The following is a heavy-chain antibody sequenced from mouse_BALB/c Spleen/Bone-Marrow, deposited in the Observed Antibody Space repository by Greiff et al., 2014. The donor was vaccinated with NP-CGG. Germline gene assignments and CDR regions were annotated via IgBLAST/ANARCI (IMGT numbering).Heavy chain of an antibody. CDR2: IDPYDSET. CDR3: ARGRDYDVFAY. J-gene: IGHJ3*01. CDR1: GYTFTSYW. Sequence: LVESGAELVRPGASVKLSCKASGYTFTSYWMNWVKQRPEQGLEWIGWIDPYDSETHYNQKFKDKAILTVDKSSSTAYMQLSSLTSEDSAVYYCARGRDYDVFAYWGQGTLVTVSA. V-gene: IGHV1-74*04. D-gene: IGHD2-4*01.